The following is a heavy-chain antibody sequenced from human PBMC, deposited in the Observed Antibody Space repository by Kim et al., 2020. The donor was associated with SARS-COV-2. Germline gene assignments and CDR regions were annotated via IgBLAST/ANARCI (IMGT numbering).Heavy chain of an antibody. Sequence: GGSLRLSFAASGFSVSVTYMSWVRQAPGRGLEWVSVLYTGGSSYYADSVKGRFIISRDDSENTLYLRMNSLSAEDTAVYFCASVVAEIRDYYYMDVWGKGTTVTVSS. CDR1: GFSVSVTY. J-gene: IGHJ6*03. CDR3: ASVVAEIRDYYYMDV. CDR2: LYTGGSS. D-gene: IGHD2-15*01. V-gene: IGHV3-53*01.